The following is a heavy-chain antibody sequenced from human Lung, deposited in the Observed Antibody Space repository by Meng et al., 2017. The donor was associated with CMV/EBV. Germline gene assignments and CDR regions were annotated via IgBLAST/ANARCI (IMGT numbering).Heavy chain of an antibody. D-gene: IGHD3-22*01. J-gene: IGHJ5*02. V-gene: IGHV4-39*07. CDR1: GGSISSSSYY. CDR2: IYYSGST. Sequence: AETLSLTCTASGGSISSSSYYWGWIRQPPGKGLEWIGSIYYSGSTYYNPSLKSRVTISVDTSKNQFSLKLSSVTAADTAVYYCARGAYYDSSGYDDWFDPWGQGTLVTVSS. CDR3: ARGAYYDSSGYDDWFDP.